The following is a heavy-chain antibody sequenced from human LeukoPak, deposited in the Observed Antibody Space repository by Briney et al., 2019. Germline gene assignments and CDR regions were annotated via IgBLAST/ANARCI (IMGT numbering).Heavy chain of an antibody. CDR3: ARARGSSWYYFDS. D-gene: IGHD6-13*01. CDR1: GGSISSSNW. Sequence: SETLSLTCAVSGGSISSSNWWSWVLQPPGKGLEWIGEIYHSGSTNYNPSLKSRVTISVDKSKNQFSLKLSSVTAADTAVYYCARARGSSWYYFDSWGQGTLVTVSS. V-gene: IGHV4-4*02. CDR2: IYHSGST. J-gene: IGHJ4*02.